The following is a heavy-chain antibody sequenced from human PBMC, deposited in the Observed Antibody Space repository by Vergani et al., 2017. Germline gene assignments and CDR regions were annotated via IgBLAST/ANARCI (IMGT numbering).Heavy chain of an antibody. Sequence: QVQLVQSGAEVKKPGASVKVSCKASGYTLTGYYMHWVRQAPGQGLEWMGWINPNSGGTNYAQKFQGRVTMTRDTSISTAYMELSRLRSDDTAVYYCARDSGVVVPAALFDYWSQGTLVTVSS. CDR3: ARDSGVVVPAALFDY. D-gene: IGHD2-2*01. V-gene: IGHV1-2*02. CDR2: INPNSGGT. CDR1: GYTLTGYY. J-gene: IGHJ4*02.